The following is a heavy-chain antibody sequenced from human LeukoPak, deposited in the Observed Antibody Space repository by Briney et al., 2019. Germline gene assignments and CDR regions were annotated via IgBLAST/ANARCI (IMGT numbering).Heavy chain of an antibody. CDR3: ARTGEFLESLFDN. Sequence: GGSLRLSCAASGFTFGSYEMNWLRQAPGQGVEWVSYICSSGSTIHYAHSVKGRFTIIRDHAKDSLYLQMNRRRGHDKAVYYFARTGEFLESLFDNWGQGALVTVSS. CDR1: GFTFGSYE. D-gene: IGHD3-3*01. V-gene: IGHV3-48*03. CDR2: ICSSGSTI. J-gene: IGHJ4*02.